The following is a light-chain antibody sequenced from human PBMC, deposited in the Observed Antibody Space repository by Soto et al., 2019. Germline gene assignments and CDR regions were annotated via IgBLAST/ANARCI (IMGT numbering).Light chain of an antibody. J-gene: IGKJ5*01. CDR1: QSISYY. CDR3: QQSYSTPIT. Sequence: IQMTQSPSSLSASVGDRVTITCRASQSISYYLNWYQQKPGKAPKVLIYAASNLQTGVPSRFSGSGSGTDFTLTISSLQREDFATYSCQQSYSTPITFGQGTRLEIK. V-gene: IGKV1-39*01. CDR2: AAS.